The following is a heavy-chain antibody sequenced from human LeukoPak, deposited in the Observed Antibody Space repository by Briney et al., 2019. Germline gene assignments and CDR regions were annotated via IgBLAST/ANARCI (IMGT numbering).Heavy chain of an antibody. CDR2: IYHSGST. Sequence: SETLSLTFAVSGYSISSGYYWGWIRQPPGKGLEWIGSIYHSGSTYYTPSLKSRVTISVDTSKNQFSLKLSSVTAADTAVYYCAESGGSYWGQGTLVTVSS. CDR3: AESGGSY. CDR1: GYSISSGYY. J-gene: IGHJ4*02. V-gene: IGHV4-38-2*01. D-gene: IGHD2-15*01.